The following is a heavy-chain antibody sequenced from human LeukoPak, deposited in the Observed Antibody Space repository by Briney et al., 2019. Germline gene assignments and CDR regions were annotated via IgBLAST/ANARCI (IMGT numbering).Heavy chain of an antibody. J-gene: IGHJ4*02. D-gene: IGHD5-18*01. CDR3: AKGGLLPIQLSGEDYFDY. CDR2: ISYDGSNK. V-gene: IGHV3-30*18. Sequence: GGSLRLSCAASGFTFSSYGMHWVRQAPGKGLEWVAVISYDGSNKYYADSVKGRFTISRDNSKNTLYLQMNSLRAEDTAVYYCAKGGLLPIQLSGEDYFDYWGQGTLVTVSS. CDR1: GFTFSSYG.